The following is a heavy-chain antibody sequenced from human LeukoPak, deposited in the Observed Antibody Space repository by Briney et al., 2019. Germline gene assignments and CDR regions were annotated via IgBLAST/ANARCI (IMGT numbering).Heavy chain of an antibody. Sequence: QPGRSLRLSCAASGLTFRNYGMHWVRQAPGKGLEWVAIICYDGSNKYYADSVKGRFTISRDNSKNTLYLQMNSLRAEDTAVYLCATDRGLSYFDYWGQGTLVTVSS. J-gene: IGHJ4*02. CDR2: ICYDGSNK. CDR1: GLTFRNYG. V-gene: IGHV3-33*01. CDR3: ATDRGLSYFDY.